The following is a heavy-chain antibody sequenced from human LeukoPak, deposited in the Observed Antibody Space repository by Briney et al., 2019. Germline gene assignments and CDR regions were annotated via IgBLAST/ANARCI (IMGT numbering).Heavy chain of an antibody. J-gene: IGHJ4*02. Sequence: GGSLRLSCAASGFTFSSYGMHWVRQAPGKGLEWVAVIWYDGSNKYYADSVKGRFTISRDNSKNTLYLQMNSLRAEDTAVYYCAKQSPADCIRCPFDSWGQGTLVTVSS. D-gene: IGHD2-15*01. V-gene: IGHV3-33*06. CDR3: AKQSPADCIRCPFDS. CDR1: GFTFSSYG. CDR2: IWYDGSNK.